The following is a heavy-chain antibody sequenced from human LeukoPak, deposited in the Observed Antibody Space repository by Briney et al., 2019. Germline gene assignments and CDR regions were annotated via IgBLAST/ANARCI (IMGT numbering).Heavy chain of an antibody. Sequence: TTSETLSLTCTVSGGSIGSSSYYWGWIRQPPGKGLEWIGSIYYSGSTYYNPSLKSRVTISVDTSKNQFSLKLSSVTAADTAVYYCARVPLTHDNWNRPWYFDYWGQGTLVTVSS. J-gene: IGHJ4*02. CDR3: ARVPLTHDNWNRPWYFDY. CDR2: IYYSGST. D-gene: IGHD1/OR15-1a*01. CDR1: GGSIGSSSYY. V-gene: IGHV4-39*07.